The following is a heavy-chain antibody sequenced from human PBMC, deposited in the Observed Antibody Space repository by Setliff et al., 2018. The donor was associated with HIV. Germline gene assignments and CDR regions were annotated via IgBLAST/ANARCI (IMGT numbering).Heavy chain of an antibody. CDR1: GDSINSGTYY. CDR3: AKGAGFYGDYTFDY. CDR2: IYSTGST. J-gene: IGHJ4*02. D-gene: IGHD4-17*01. Sequence: SETLSLTCTVSGDSINSGTYYWSWIRQPAGKGLEWIGYIYSTGSTNYNPSLQSRVSISMDASKNKFSLKVTSVTSADTAVYYCAKGAGFYGDYTFDYWGQGNLVTVSS. V-gene: IGHV4-61*10.